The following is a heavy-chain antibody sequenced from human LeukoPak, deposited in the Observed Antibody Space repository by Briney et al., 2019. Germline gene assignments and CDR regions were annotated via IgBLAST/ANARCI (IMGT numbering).Heavy chain of an antibody. D-gene: IGHD3-9*01. CDR2: VDFSGNT. CDR1: GGSVSSGSYY. CDR3: AKDLNHGFNYYYYGLEV. Sequence: KPSETLSLTCTVSGGSVSSGSYYWSWIRHTPGKGLERIGYVDFSGNTKYNPTLENRVTISVDRSKSPFYLTLRSVTAAETAVYLCAKDLNHGFNYYYYGLEVWGQGTTVTVSS. J-gene: IGHJ6*02. V-gene: IGHV4-61*01.